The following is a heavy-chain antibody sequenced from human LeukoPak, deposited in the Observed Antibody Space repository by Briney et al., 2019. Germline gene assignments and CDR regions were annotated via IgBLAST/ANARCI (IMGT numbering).Heavy chain of an antibody. Sequence: GGSLRLSCAASGFTFSSYWMHRVRQAPGKGLVWVSRINSDGSSTSYADSVKGRFTISRDNAKNTLYLQMNSLRAEDTVVYYCARAISTGPIDYFDYWGQGTLVTVSS. CDR3: ARAISTGPIDYFDY. CDR2: INSDGSST. D-gene: IGHD3-9*01. J-gene: IGHJ4*02. CDR1: GFTFSSYW. V-gene: IGHV3-74*01.